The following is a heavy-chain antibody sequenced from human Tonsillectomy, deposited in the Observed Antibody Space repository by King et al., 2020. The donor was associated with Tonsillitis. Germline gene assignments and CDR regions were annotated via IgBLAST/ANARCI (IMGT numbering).Heavy chain of an antibody. V-gene: IGHV4-59*08. CDR3: ARLSIQLWPRRAPNPLFDY. J-gene: IGHJ4*02. Sequence: MQLQESGPGLVKPSETLSLTCTVSGGSISSYYWSWIRQPPGKGLEWIGYIYYSGSTNYNPSLKSRVTISVDTSKNQFSLKLSSVTAADTAVYYCARLSIQLWPRRAPNPLFDYWGQGTLVTVSS. CDR1: GGSISSYY. CDR2: IYYSGST. D-gene: IGHD5-18*01.